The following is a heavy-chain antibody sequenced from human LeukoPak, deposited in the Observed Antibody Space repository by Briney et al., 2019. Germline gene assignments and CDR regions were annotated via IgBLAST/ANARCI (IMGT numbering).Heavy chain of an antibody. CDR1: GGSISSYY. J-gene: IGHJ6*02. CDR2: IYYSGST. V-gene: IGHV4-59*12. CDR3: ARNAMIIHSGIPDYDMDV. Sequence: SETLSLTCTVSGGSISSYYWSWIRQPPGKGLEWIGYIYYSGSTNYNPSLKSRVTISVDKSKNQFSLKLNSVTAADTAVYYCARNAMIIHSGIPDYDMDVWGQGTTVTVSS. D-gene: IGHD3-16*01.